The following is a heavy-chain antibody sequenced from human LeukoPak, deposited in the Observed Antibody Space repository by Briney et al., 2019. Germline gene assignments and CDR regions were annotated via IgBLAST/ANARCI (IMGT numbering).Heavy chain of an antibody. CDR1: VGSFSGYY. V-gene: IGHV4-34*01. D-gene: IGHD6-19*01. Sequence: SETLSLTCAVYVGSFSGYYWSWIRQPPGKGLEWIGEINHSGSTNYNPSLKSRVTISVDTSKNQFSLKLSSVTAADTAVYYCARKSVWQWLVIAPGFDPWGQGTLVTVSS. CDR2: INHSGST. CDR3: ARKSVWQWLVIAPGFDP. J-gene: IGHJ5*02.